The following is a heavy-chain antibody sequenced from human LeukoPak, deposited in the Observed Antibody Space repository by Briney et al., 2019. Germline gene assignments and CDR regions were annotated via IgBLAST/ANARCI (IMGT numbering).Heavy chain of an antibody. Sequence: SETLSLACAVYGGSFSGYYWSWIRQPSGKGLEWSGEINHSGSTNYNPSLKSRVTISVDTSKNQFSLKLSSVTAADTAVYYCARHNHSSSWSSYYYYMDVWGKGTTVTISS. D-gene: IGHD6-13*01. V-gene: IGHV4-34*01. J-gene: IGHJ6*03. CDR1: GGSFSGYY. CDR2: INHSGST. CDR3: ARHNHSSSWSSYYYYMDV.